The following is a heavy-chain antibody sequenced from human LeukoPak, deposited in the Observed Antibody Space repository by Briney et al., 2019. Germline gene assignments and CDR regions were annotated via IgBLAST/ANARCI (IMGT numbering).Heavy chain of an antibody. Sequence: GGSLRLSCAASGFTFTSYEMTWVRQAPGKGLEWVSLIYSGGSTYYADSVKGRFTISRDNSKNTLYLQMNSLRAEDTAVYYCARDKGTSYLSSFDYWGQGTLVTVSS. CDR2: IYSGGST. CDR3: ARDKGTSYLSSFDY. V-gene: IGHV3-66*01. J-gene: IGHJ4*02. D-gene: IGHD6-6*01. CDR1: GFTFTSYE.